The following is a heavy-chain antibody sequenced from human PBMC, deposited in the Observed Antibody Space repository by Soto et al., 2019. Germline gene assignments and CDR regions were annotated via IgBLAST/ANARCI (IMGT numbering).Heavy chain of an antibody. J-gene: IGHJ6*02. Sequence: QVQLVQSGAEVKKPGASVKVSCKASGYTFTSYGISWVRQAPGQGLEWMGWISAYNGNTNYAQKLQGRVTMTTDTSTTTAYMGVRSLRSDETAGYYWARLPGGGYCSTTSCLRYGMDVWGQGTTVTVSS. CDR3: ARLPGGGYCSTTSCLRYGMDV. CDR1: GYTFTSYG. CDR2: ISAYNGNT. V-gene: IGHV1-18*01. D-gene: IGHD2-2*01.